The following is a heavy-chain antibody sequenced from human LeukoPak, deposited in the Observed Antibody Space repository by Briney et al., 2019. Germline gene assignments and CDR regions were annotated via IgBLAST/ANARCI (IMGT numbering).Heavy chain of an antibody. V-gene: IGHV3-21*01. CDR2: ISSSSCYI. J-gene: IGHJ4*02. D-gene: IGHD6-6*01. CDR1: GFTFSSYS. Sequence: GGSLRLSCAASGFTFSSYSMNWVRQAPGKGLEWVSSISSSSCYIYYADSVKGRFTISRDNAKNSLYLQMNSLRAEDTAVYYCARVGIAARPSPNDFDYWGQGTLVTVSS. CDR3: ARVGIAARPSPNDFDY.